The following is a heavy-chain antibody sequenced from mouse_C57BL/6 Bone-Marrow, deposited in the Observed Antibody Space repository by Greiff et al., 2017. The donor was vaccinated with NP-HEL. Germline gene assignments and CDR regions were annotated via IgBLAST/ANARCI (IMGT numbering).Heavy chain of an antibody. Sequence: QVQLQQSGAELARPGASVKLSCKASGYTFTSYGISWVKQRTGQGLGWIGEIYPRSGNTYYNEKFKGKATLTADKSSSTAYMELRSLTSEDSAVYFCARVLNYYGSSYAWFAYWGQGTLVTVSA. D-gene: IGHD1-1*01. CDR3: ARVLNYYGSSYAWFAY. CDR2: IYPRSGNT. J-gene: IGHJ3*01. CDR1: GYTFTSYG. V-gene: IGHV1-81*01.